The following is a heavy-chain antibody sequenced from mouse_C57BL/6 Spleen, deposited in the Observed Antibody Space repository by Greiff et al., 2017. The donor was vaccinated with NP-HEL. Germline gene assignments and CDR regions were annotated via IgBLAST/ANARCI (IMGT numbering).Heavy chain of an antibody. CDR2: INPSTGGT. CDR3: ARSGSSSYYFDD. V-gene: IGHV1-42*01. J-gene: IGHJ2*01. D-gene: IGHD1-1*01. Sequence: VQLQQSGPELVKPGASVKISCKASGYSFTGYYMNWVKQSPEKSLEWIGEINPSTGGTTYNQKFKAKATLTVDKSSSTAYMQLKSLTSEDSAVYYCARSGSSSYYFDDWGQGTTLTVSS. CDR1: GYSFTGYY.